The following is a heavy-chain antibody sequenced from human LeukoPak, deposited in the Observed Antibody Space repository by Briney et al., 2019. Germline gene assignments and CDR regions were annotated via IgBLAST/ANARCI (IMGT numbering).Heavy chain of an antibody. CDR3: ARVTVLAARPAGLSY. J-gene: IGHJ4*02. V-gene: IGHV1-2*02. CDR2: INPNSGGT. D-gene: IGHD6-6*01. Sequence: GASVKVSCKASGYSFTSYYIHWVRQAPGQGLEWMGWINPNSGGTNYAQKFQGRVTMTRDTSISTAYMELSRLRSDDTAVYYCARVTVLAARPAGLSYWGQGTLVTVSS. CDR1: GYSFTSYY.